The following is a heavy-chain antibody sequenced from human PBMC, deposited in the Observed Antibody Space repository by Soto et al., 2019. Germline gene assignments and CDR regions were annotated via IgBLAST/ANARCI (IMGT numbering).Heavy chain of an antibody. D-gene: IGHD3-10*01. CDR3: AGPNYGSGEDYCFDY. V-gene: IGHV1-69*02. CDR1: GGTFSSYT. CDR2: IIPILGIA. Sequence: QVQLVQSGAEVKKPGSSVKVSCKASGGTFSSYTISWVRQAPGQGLEWMGRIIPILGIANYAQKFQGRVTITADKSTSTAYMELSSLRSEDTAVYYCAGPNYGSGEDYCFDYWGQGTLVTVSS. J-gene: IGHJ4*02.